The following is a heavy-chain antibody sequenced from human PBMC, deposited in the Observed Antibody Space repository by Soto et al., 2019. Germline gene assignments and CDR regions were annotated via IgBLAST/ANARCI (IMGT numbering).Heavy chain of an antibody. Sequence: QVQLVQSGAEVKKPGASVKVSCKASGYTFTSYDINWVRQATGQGLEWMGWINPNSGNTGYAQKFQGRVTMTRNTSISTAYMELSSLRSEDTAVYYCARSGSGYLAYFQDYGMDVWGQGTTVTVSS. D-gene: IGHD3-22*01. J-gene: IGHJ6*02. CDR2: INPNSGNT. CDR1: GYTFTSYD. CDR3: ARSGSGYLAYFQDYGMDV. V-gene: IGHV1-8*01.